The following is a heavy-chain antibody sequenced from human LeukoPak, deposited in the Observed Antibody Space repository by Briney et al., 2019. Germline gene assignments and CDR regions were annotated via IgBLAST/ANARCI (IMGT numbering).Heavy chain of an antibody. V-gene: IGHV1-2*02. Sequence: ASVKVSCKASGYTFTGYYMHWVRQAPGQGLEWMGWINPNSGGTNYVQKFQGRVTITRNTSISTAYMELSSLRSEDTAVYYCARGLLRYFDWLLPDSNYYYYYYMDVWGKGTTVTVSS. J-gene: IGHJ6*03. CDR2: INPNSGGT. CDR3: ARGLLRYFDWLLPDSNYYYYYYMDV. CDR1: GYTFTGYY. D-gene: IGHD3-9*01.